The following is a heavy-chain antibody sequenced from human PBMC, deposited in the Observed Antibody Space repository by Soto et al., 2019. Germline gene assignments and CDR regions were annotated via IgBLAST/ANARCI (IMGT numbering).Heavy chain of an antibody. CDR1: GFTXSSFW. CDR3: ARGGVPAAMSY. CDR2: INSDGSNT. D-gene: IGHD2-2*01. Sequence: PGGSLRLSCAASGFTXSSFWMHWVRQAPGEGLVWVSRINSDGSNTNYADSVKGRFTISRDNAKNTLYLQMNSLRAEDTAVYHCARGGVPAAMSYWGQGTLVTVSS. J-gene: IGHJ4*02. V-gene: IGHV3-74*01.